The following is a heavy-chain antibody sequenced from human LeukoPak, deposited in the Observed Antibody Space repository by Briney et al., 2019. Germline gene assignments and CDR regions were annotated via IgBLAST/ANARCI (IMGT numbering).Heavy chain of an antibody. CDR2: MYTSGTT. CDR1: GASVSGYN. J-gene: IGHJ4*02. Sequence: SETLSLTCTVSGASVSGYNWIWVRQPAGKGLEWIGNMYTSGTTKYNPSLKSRVTMSVDTSKNQFSLKLSSVTAADTAVYYCARDLGGSGSYYIGYWGQGTLVTVSS. CDR3: ARDLGGSGSYYIGY. D-gene: IGHD3-10*01. V-gene: IGHV4-4*07.